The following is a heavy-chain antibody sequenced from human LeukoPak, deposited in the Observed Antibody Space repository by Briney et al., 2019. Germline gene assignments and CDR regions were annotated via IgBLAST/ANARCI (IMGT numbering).Heavy chain of an antibody. CDR3: GRDDQVVVMDY. CDR1: GLTFSSYW. CDR2: INSDGSST. V-gene: IGHV3-74*01. Sequence: GGSLRLSCAASGLTFSSYWMHWVRQASGKGLVWVSRINSDGSSTSYADSVKGRFTISRDNAKNTLYLQMNSLRAEDTAVYYCGRDDQVVVMDYWGQGTLVTVSS. D-gene: IGHD2-21*01. J-gene: IGHJ4*02.